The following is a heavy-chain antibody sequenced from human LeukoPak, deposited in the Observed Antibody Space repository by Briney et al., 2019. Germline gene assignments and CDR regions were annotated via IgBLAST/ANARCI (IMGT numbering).Heavy chain of an antibody. J-gene: IGHJ1*01. Sequence: ASVKVSCKASGYTFTSYGISWVRQAPGQGLEWMGWISAYNGNTNCAQKLQGRVTMTTDTSTSTAYMELRSLRSDDTAVYYCAIPFLEWLSHAEYFQHWGQGTLVTVSS. D-gene: IGHD3-3*01. CDR2: ISAYNGNT. CDR3: AIPFLEWLSHAEYFQH. V-gene: IGHV1-18*01. CDR1: GYTFTSYG.